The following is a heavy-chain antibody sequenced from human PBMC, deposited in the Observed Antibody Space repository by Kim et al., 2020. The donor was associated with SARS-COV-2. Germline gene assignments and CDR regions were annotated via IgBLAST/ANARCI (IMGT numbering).Heavy chain of an antibody. V-gene: IGHV4-38-2*02. D-gene: IGHD3-16*01. CDR3: ARLGIWGTYPSYHDY. CDR2: IYHSGST. CDR1: GYSIISCYY. J-gene: IGHJ4*01. Sequence: SETLSLTCTVSGYSIISCYYWGWIRQPPGKWLEWIGIIYHSGSTYYNPSLKSRVTISIDTSKNQFSLKLNSVTAADTAMYYCARLGIWGTYPSYHDYWG.